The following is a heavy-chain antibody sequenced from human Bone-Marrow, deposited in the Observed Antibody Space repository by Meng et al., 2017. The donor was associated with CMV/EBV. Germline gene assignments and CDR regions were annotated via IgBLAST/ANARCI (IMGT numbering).Heavy chain of an antibody. CDR2: ISWDGGST. CDR1: GFTFDDYA. Sequence: GGSLRLSCAASGFTFDDYAMHWVRQAPGKGLEWVSLISWDGGSTYYADSVMGRFTISRDNSKNSLYLQMNSLRADDTALYYCAKDMTPYGSGSYPDYGMDVWGQGTTVTVSS. D-gene: IGHD3-10*01. V-gene: IGHV3-43D*03. J-gene: IGHJ6*02. CDR3: AKDMTPYGSGSYPDYGMDV.